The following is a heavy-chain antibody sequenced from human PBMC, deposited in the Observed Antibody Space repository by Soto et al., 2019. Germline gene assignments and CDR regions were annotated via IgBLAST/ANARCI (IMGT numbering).Heavy chain of an antibody. D-gene: IGHD2-21*02. CDR1: GGSISSYY. CDR3: ARDLWGYCGTDCYPLDV. CDR2: MYNTGST. Sequence: QVRLQESGPGLVKPSETLSLTCTVSGGSISSYYWSWIRQPPGKGLEWIGYMYNTGSTVYNPSLKSRVTVSVDASKNQFYLKVNSVTAADTAVYYCARDLWGYCGTDCYPLDVWGQGTTVTVCS. V-gene: IGHV4-59*01. J-gene: IGHJ6*02.